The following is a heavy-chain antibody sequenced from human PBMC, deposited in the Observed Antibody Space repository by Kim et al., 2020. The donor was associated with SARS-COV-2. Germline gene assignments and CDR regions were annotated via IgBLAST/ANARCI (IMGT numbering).Heavy chain of an antibody. J-gene: IGHJ5*02. D-gene: IGHD6-19*01. V-gene: IGHV4-39*01. CDR1: GGSISSSSYY. CDR3: ARHSSGWYDHWFDP. Sequence: SETLSLTCTVSGGSISSSSYYWGWIRQPPGKGLEWIGSIYYSGSTYYNPSLKSRVTISVDTSKNQFSLKLSSVTAADTAVYYCARHSSGWYDHWFDPWGQGTLVTVSS. CDR2: IYYSGST.